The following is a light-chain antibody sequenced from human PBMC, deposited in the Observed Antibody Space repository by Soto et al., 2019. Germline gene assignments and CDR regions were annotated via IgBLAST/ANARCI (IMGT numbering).Light chain of an antibody. Sequence: QSALTQPASVSGSPGQSITISCTGTSSDVGGYNYVSWYHQHPGKAPKLRIYDVSNRPSGVSNRFSGSKSGNTASLTISGLQAEDEADYYCSSYTSSSLLVVFGGGTKVTVL. J-gene: IGLJ2*01. CDR3: SSYTSSSLLVV. CDR1: SSDVGGYNY. V-gene: IGLV2-14*01. CDR2: DVS.